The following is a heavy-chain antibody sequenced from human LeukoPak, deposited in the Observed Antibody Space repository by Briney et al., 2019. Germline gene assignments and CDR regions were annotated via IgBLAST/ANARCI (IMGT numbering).Heavy chain of an antibody. Sequence: ASVKVSCKASGYTFTSYGISWVRQAPGQGLEWMGWISTYNGNTNYTQKLQGRVTLTTDTSTSTAYMELRSLRSEDTAVYYCARGFRQWLVPLGYWGQGTLVTVSS. CDR1: GYTFTSYG. J-gene: IGHJ4*02. V-gene: IGHV1-18*01. CDR3: ARGFRQWLVPLGY. D-gene: IGHD6-19*01. CDR2: ISTYNGNT.